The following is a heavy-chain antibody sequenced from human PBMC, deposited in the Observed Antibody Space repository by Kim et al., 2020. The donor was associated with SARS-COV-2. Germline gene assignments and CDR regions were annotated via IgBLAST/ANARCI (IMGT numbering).Heavy chain of an antibody. CDR3: ARDLGWELLRGGAFDI. V-gene: IGHV4-4*07. D-gene: IGHD1-26*01. CDR1: GGSISSYY. J-gene: IGHJ3*02. CDR2: IYTSGST. Sequence: SETLSLTCTVSGGSISSYYWSWIRQPAGKGQEWIGRIYTSGSTNYNASLKSRVTMSVDTSKNQFSLKLSSVTAADTAVYYCARDLGWELLRGGAFDIWGQGTMVTVSS.